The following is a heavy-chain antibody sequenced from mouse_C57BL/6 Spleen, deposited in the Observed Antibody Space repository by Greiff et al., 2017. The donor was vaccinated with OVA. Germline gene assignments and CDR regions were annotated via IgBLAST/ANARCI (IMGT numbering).Heavy chain of an antibody. CDR2: IDPEDGDT. Sequence: VQLQQSGAELVRPGASVKLSCTASGFNIKDYYMHWVKQRPEQGLEWIGRIDPEDGDTEYAPKFQGKATMTADTSANTAYLQPSSLTSEDTAVYYCTTGGAHYAMDYWGQGTSVTVSS. CDR1: GFNIKDYY. CDR3: TTGGAHYAMDY. J-gene: IGHJ4*01. V-gene: IGHV14-1*01. D-gene: IGHD1-1*02.